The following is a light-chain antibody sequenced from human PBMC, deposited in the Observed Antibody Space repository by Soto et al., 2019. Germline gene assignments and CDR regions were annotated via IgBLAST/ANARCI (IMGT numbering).Light chain of an antibody. CDR1: QGISSY. J-gene: IGKJ3*01. Sequence: AIRMTQSPSSLSASTGDRVTITCRASQGISSYLAWYQQKPGKAPKLLIYAAYSLQSGVPSRFSGSGSGTVCTHTIYSLQSEDFATYYCQQYYSYPFTFDPETKVDIK. CDR3: QQYYSYPFT. CDR2: AAY. V-gene: IGKV1-8*01.